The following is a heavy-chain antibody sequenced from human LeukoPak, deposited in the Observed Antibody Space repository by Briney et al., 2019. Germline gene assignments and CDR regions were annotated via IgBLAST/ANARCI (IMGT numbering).Heavy chain of an antibody. CDR2: IFTSGSP. D-gene: IGHD2-15*01. Sequence: PSETLSLTCDVSGGFISSGTHYWMWVRQPVGKGLEWLGRIFTSGSPTYNSSLESRLIISIDKSKNQFSLKLRSVTAADTAVYYCARQTGVAVATFYFDDWGQGTQVTVSS. J-gene: IGHJ4*02. CDR1: GGFISSGTHY. CDR3: ARQTGVAVATFYFDD. V-gene: IGHV4-61*02.